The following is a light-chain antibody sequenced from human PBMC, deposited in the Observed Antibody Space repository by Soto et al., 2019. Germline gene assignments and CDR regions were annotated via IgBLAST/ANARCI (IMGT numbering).Light chain of an antibody. V-gene: IGKV4-1*01. CDR2: GAS. J-gene: IGKJ2*01. Sequence: DIVMTQSPDSLSVSLGERATINCKSSQSVLSSSNNKNYLAWYQHRPGQAPRLLIFGASSRATGIPDRFSGSGSGTDFTLTISRLEPEDFAVYYCQQYGSSPPTYTFGQGTKVDIK. CDR3: QQYGSSPPTYT. CDR1: QSVLSSSNNKNY.